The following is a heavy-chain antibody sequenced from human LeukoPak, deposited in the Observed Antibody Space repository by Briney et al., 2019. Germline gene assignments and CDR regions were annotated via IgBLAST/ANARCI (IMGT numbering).Heavy chain of an antibody. CDR2: IYTSGST. Sequence: KSLETLSLTCTVSGGSVSSYYWSWIRQPPGRGLEWIGYIYTSGSTNYNPSLKSRVTISVDTSKNQFSLKLSSVTAADTAVYYCARRHQLGPGYYYYMDVWGKGTTVTVSS. J-gene: IGHJ6*03. V-gene: IGHV4-4*09. D-gene: IGHD2-2*01. CDR1: GGSVSSYY. CDR3: ARRHQLGPGYYYYMDV.